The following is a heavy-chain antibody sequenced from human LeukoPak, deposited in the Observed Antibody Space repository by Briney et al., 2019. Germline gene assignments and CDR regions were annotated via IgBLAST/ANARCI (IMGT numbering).Heavy chain of an antibody. V-gene: IGHV1-46*01. J-gene: IGHJ6*03. CDR3: ARDSRAAAVWYYYYYMDV. D-gene: IGHD6-13*01. Sequence: ASVKVSCKASGYTFTSYYMHWVRQAPGQGLEWMGIINPSGGSTSYAQKFQGRVTMTRDMSTSTVYMELSSLRSEDTAVYYCARDSRAAAVWYYYYYMDVWGKGTTVTVS. CDR2: INPSGGST. CDR1: GYTFTSYY.